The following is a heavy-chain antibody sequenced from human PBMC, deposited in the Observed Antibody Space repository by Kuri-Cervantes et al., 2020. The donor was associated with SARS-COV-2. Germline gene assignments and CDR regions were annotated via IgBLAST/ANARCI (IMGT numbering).Heavy chain of an antibody. V-gene: IGHV3-21*04. CDR1: GFNFGKYA. J-gene: IGHJ6*03. Sequence: GGSLRLSCTASGFNFGKYAMNWVRQAPGKGLEWVSSISSSSSYIYYADSVKGRFTISRDNAKNSLYLQMNSLRAEDTAVYYCAKDGGIVGATRVYYMDVWGKGTTVTVSS. CDR2: ISSSSSYI. CDR3: AKDGGIVGATRVYYMDV. D-gene: IGHD1-26*01.